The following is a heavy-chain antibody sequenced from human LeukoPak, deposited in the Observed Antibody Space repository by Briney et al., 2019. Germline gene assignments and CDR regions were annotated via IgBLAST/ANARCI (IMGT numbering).Heavy chain of an antibody. V-gene: IGHV3-21*01. CDR2: ISSSSSYI. D-gene: IGHD3-3*01. J-gene: IGHJ4*02. CDR1: GFTFSSYS. CDR3: ARSGSRITIFGVVSVAFGY. Sequence: PGGSLRRSCAASGFTFSSYSMNWVRQAPGKGLEWVSSISSSSSYIYYADSVKGRFTISRDNAKNSLYLQMNSLRAEDTAVYYCARSGSRITIFGVVSVAFGYWGQGTLVTVSS.